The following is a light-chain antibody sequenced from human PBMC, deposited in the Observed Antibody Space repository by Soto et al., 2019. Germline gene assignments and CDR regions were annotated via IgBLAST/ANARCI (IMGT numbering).Light chain of an antibody. V-gene: IGKV1-5*03. CDR3: HQYDSFST. J-gene: IGKJ1*01. CDR1: QSVGRW. CDR2: KAS. Sequence: DIQMSQSPSTLSVSVGDTVTVTCRASQSVGRWFAWYQQKPGRAPTVLIYKASTLKYGVPPRFSGSGSGTEFSLTISSLQPDDSATYFCHQYDSFSTFGQGTKVDIK.